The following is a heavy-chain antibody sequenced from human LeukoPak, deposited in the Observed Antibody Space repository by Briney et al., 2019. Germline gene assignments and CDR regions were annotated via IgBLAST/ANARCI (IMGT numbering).Heavy chain of an antibody. CDR3: ARQAFFDI. Sequence: ASVKVSCKASGYTFTGYYMHWVRQAPGQGLAWMGWINPNSGGTNYAQKFQGRVTMTRDTSISTAYMELSRLRSDDTAVDYGARQAFFDIWGQGTMVTVSS. CDR1: GYTFTGYY. J-gene: IGHJ3*02. V-gene: IGHV1-2*02. CDR2: INPNSGGT.